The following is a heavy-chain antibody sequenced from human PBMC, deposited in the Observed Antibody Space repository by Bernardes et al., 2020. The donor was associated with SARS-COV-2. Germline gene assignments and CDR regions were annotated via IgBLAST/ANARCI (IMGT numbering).Heavy chain of an antibody. Sequence: SGFTFNGYAMTWVRQAPGKGLEWVSSITSSGDDATYRDSVKGRFTISRDNSKNTLYLQMNSLRAEDTAVYYCAKASVGAAGTNTDYWGQGTLVTVSS. CDR2: ITSSGDDA. V-gene: IGHV3-23*01. D-gene: IGHD6-13*01. J-gene: IGHJ4*02. CDR3: AKASVGAAGTNTDY. CDR1: GFTFNGYA.